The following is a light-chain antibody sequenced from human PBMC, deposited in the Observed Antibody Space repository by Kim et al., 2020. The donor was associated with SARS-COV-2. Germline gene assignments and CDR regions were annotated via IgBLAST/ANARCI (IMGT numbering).Light chain of an antibody. Sequence: SYELTQPPSVSVSPGQTASITCSGDKLGDKYACWYQQKPGQSPVLVIYQDSKRPSGIPERFSGSNSGNTATLTISGTQAMDEADYYCQAWDSSTWVFVVG. CDR2: QDS. V-gene: IGLV3-1*01. CDR3: QAWDSSTWV. J-gene: IGLJ3*02. CDR1: KLGDKY.